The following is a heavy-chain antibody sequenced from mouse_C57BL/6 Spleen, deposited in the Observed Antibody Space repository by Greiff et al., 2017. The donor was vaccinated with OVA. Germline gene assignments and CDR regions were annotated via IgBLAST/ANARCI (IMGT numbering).Heavy chain of an antibody. CDR2: IDPSDSYT. Sequence: QVQLQQPGAELVKPGASVKLSCKASGYTFTSYWMRWVKQRPGQGLEWIGEIDPSDSYTNYNQKFKGKATLTVDKSSSTAYMQLSSLTSEDSAVYYCARGYYGSGFAYWGQGTLVTVSA. CDR1: GYTFTSYW. CDR3: ARGYYGSGFAY. D-gene: IGHD1-1*01. V-gene: IGHV1-50*01. J-gene: IGHJ3*01.